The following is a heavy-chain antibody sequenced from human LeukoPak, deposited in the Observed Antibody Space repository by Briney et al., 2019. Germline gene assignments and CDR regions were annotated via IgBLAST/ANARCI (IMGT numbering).Heavy chain of an antibody. CDR2: INPSGGST. D-gene: IGHD3-10*01. Sequence: GASVKVSCKASGYTFTSYYMHWVRQAPGQGLEWMGIINPSGGSTSYAQKFQGRVTMTRDTSTSTVYMELSSLRSEDTAVYYCARDLWFGVSSYGMDVWGKGTTVTVSS. CDR3: ARDLWFGVSSYGMDV. CDR1: GYTFTSYY. J-gene: IGHJ6*04. V-gene: IGHV1-46*01.